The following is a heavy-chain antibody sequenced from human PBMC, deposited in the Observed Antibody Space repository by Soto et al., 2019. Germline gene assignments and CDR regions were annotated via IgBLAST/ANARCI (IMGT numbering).Heavy chain of an antibody. CDR3: AKGGPVAFCSGGRCYFDY. CDR2: ISWNSNII. CDR1: GFTFDDYA. D-gene: IGHD2-15*01. J-gene: IGHJ4*02. V-gene: IGHV3-9*01. Sequence: VHLVESGGGLVQPGRSLRLSCAASGFTFDDYAMHWVRRVPGKGLEWVSSISWNSNIIGYADSVEGRFTISRDNAKNSRYLQMNSLRPEDTAFYYCAKGGPVAFCSGGRCYFDYWGQGILVTVSS.